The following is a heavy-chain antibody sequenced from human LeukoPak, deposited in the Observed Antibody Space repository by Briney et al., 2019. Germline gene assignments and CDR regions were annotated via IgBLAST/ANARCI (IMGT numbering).Heavy chain of an antibody. V-gene: IGHV1-2*02. Sequence: AASVKVSCKASGYTFTGYYMHWVRQAPGQGLEWMGWINPNSGGTNYAQKSQGRVTMTRDTSISTAYMELSRLRSDDTAVYYCARGPTGGFLEWLGGYGGFDYWGQGTLVTVSS. D-gene: IGHD3-3*01. CDR1: GYTFTGYY. CDR3: ARGPTGGFLEWLGGYGGFDY. J-gene: IGHJ4*02. CDR2: INPNSGGT.